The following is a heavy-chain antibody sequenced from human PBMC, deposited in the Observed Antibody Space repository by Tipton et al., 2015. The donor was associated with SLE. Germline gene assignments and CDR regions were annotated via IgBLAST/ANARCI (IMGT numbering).Heavy chain of an antibody. D-gene: IGHD3-22*01. V-gene: IGHV4-34*01. CDR2: INHSGRT. CDR3: AHYFYDATDYQSVDD. J-gene: IGHJ4*02. CDR1: GGSFSGYF. Sequence: TLSLTCVVYGGSFSGYFWSWIRQPPGKGLEWIGEINHSGRTNYNPSLKSRVTISVDTSKNQFSLHLTSVTSADTAVYYCAHYFYDATDYQSVDDWGQGTLVTVSS.